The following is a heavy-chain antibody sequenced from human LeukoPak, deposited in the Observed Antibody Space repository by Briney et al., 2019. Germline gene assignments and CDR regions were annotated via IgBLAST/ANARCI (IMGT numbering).Heavy chain of an antibody. Sequence: SETLSLTCTVSGGSITNTISYWPWMRQSPGKGLEWIGSIYFNGGSTYYNPSLKTRATLLLDTSRNQFSLNLRSVTAADTGVYYCARPMYNSWDRFDPWGQGTRVTVSS. CDR1: GGSITNTISY. J-gene: IGHJ5*02. D-gene: IGHD2/OR15-2a*01. CDR2: IYFNGGST. CDR3: ARPMYNSWDRFDP. V-gene: IGHV4-39*01.